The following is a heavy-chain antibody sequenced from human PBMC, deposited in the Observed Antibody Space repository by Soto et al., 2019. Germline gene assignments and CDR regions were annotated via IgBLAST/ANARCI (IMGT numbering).Heavy chain of an antibody. Sequence: GGSLRLSCAASGFTFSDYYMSWIRQAPGKGLEWVSYISSSSSYTNYADSVKGRFTISRDNAKNSLYLQMNSLRAEDTAVYYCARGNRIAAAGLIHPAGPPSGHWGQGTLVTV. CDR1: GFTFSDYY. D-gene: IGHD6-13*01. CDR2: ISSSSSYT. CDR3: ARGNRIAAAGLIHPAGPPSGH. V-gene: IGHV3-11*06. J-gene: IGHJ4*02.